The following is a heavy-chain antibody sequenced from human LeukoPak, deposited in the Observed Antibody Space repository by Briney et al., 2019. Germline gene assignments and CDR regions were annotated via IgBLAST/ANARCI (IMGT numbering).Heavy chain of an antibody. CDR3: ATDSSGHHY. V-gene: IGHV4-34*01. Sequence: SETLSLTCAVYGGSFSGYYWSWIRQPPGKGLEWIGEINHSGSTNYNPSLKSRVTISVDTPKNQFSLKLSSVTAADTAVYYCATDSSGHHYWGQGTLVTVSS. D-gene: IGHD3-22*01. J-gene: IGHJ4*02. CDR2: INHSGST. CDR1: GGSFSGYY.